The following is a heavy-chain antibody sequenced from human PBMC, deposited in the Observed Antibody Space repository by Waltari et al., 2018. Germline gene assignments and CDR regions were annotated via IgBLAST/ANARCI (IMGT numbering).Heavy chain of an antibody. CDR3: AREGGGDLSFYYYYYMDV. J-gene: IGHJ6*03. Sequence: QLQLQESGPGLVKPSETLSLTCTVSGGSIRSSSYYWGWIRQPPGKGLGWIGSIYYSGSTYYNPSLKSRVTISVDTSKNQFSLKLSSVTAADTAVYYCAREGGGDLSFYYYYYMDVWGKGTTVTISS. V-gene: IGHV4-39*07. D-gene: IGHD2-21*02. CDR2: IYYSGST. CDR1: GGSIRSSSYY.